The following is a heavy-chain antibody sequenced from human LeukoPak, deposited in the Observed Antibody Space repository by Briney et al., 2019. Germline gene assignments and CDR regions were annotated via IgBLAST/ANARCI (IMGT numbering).Heavy chain of an antibody. CDR3: ARDSTYYYDSGSSGPHYFDY. CDR2: LSGSGVTT. Sequence: PGGSLRLSCAASGFTFSNYAMSWVRQAPGKGLEWVSTLSGSGVTTYYADSAKGRLTISRDNSKNTLYLQMNSLRAEDTAVYYCARDSTYYYDSGSSGPHYFDYWGQGTLVTVSS. CDR1: GFTFSNYA. D-gene: IGHD3-10*01. V-gene: IGHV3-23*01. J-gene: IGHJ4*02.